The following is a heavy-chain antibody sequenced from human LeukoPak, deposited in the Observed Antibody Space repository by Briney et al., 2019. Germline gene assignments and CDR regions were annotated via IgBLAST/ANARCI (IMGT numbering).Heavy chain of an antibody. CDR1: GGSFSGYY. D-gene: IGHD1-26*01. J-gene: IGHJ3*02. Sequence: SETLSLTCAVYGGSFSGYYWSWIRQPPGKGLEWIGEINHSGSTNYNPSLKSRVTISVDTSKNQFSLKLSSVTAADTAVYYCVRQGADDAFDIWGQGTMVTVSS. CDR2: INHSGST. CDR3: VRQGADDAFDI. V-gene: IGHV4-34*01.